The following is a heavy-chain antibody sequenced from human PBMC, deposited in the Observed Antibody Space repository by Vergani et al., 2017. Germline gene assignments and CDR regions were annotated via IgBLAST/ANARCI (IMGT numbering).Heavy chain of an antibody. CDR1: GFRFREHG. CDR2: ISGHDHRT. Sequence: EVQLLESGGGSVQPGESLRLSCVASGFRFREHGMNWVRQAPGKGLEWVSGISGHDHRTLYADSVKGRFTISRDNSKNTLFLQMNSLRVEDTAIYYCAKKHCSSTSCPFDSWGQGTLVTVSS. CDR3: AKKHCSSTSCPFDS. J-gene: IGHJ4*02. D-gene: IGHD2-2*01. V-gene: IGHV3-23*01.